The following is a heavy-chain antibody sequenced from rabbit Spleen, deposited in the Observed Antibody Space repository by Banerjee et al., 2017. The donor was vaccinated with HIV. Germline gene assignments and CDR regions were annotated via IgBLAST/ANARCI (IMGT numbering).Heavy chain of an antibody. CDR2: IGGGSSGRT. J-gene: IGHJ4*01. CDR3: ARDDVGDYGDINL. CDR1: GFSFSSSYW. V-gene: IGHV1S45*01. D-gene: IGHD2-1*01. Sequence: EESGGDLVKPEGSLTLTCTASGFSFSSSYWICWVRQAPGKGLEWIACIGGGSSGRTYYASWAKGRFTISKTSSTTVTLQMTSLTAADTATYFCARDDVGDYGDINLWGPGTLVTVS.